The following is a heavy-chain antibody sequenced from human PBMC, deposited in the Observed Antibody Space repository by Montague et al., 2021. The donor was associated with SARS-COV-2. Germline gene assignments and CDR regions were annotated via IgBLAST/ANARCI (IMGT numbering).Heavy chain of an antibody. CDR3: ARAAPWSFRDILTSYYYYGMDV. J-gene: IGHJ6*02. V-gene: IGHV4-31*03. Sequence: TLSLTCTVSGGSISSGGYYWSWIRQHPGKGLEWIGYIYYSGSTYYNPSLKSRVTISVDTSKNQFSLKLSSVTAADTAVYYCARAAPWSFRDILTSYYYYGMDVWGQGTTVTVSS. CDR2: IYYSGST. D-gene: IGHD3-9*01. CDR1: GGSISSGGYY.